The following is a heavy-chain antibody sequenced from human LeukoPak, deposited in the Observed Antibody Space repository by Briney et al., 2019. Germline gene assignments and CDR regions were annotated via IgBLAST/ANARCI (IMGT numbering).Heavy chain of an antibody. CDR1: GFTVSNSD. CDR3: ARGPTHLYYGMDV. Sequence: GGSLRLSCAASGFTVSNSDIHWVCQSTGGGLEWVSTIGVAGDTYYSASVKGRFTISRDNARNSLFLQMFSPKAEDTAVYYCARGPTHLYYGMDVWGPGTTVTVSS. V-gene: IGHV3-13*01. J-gene: IGHJ6*02. D-gene: IGHD1-1*01. CDR2: IGVAGDT.